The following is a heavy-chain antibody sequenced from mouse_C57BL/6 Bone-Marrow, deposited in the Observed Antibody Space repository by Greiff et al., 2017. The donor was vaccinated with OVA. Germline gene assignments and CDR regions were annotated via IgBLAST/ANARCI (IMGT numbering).Heavy chain of an antibody. V-gene: IGHV2-2*01. D-gene: IGHD1-1*01. J-gene: IGHJ3*01. CDR3: ARNGYYYGSPWFAY. CDR2: ICSGGST. Sequence: QVQLKESGPGLVQPSQSLSITCTVSGFSLTSYGVHWVRQSPGKGLEWLGVICSGGSTDYNAAFISRLSISKDNSKSQVFFKMNSLQADDTAIYYCARNGYYYGSPWFAYWGQGTLVTVSA. CDR1: GFSLTSYG.